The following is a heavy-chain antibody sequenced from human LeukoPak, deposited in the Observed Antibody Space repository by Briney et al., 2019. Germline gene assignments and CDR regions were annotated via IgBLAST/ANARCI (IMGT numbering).Heavy chain of an antibody. D-gene: IGHD3-10*01. V-gene: IGHV3-74*01. CDR1: GFTFSSYG. J-gene: IGHJ5*02. CDR3: ARGITGMYYYDP. CDR2: INFDGSST. Sequence: PGGSLRLSCAASGFTFSSYGMHWVRQAPGKGLVWVSRINFDGSSTNYADSVKGRFTISRDNAKDTLYLQINSLRAEDTAVYYCARGITGMYYYDPWGQGTLVTVSS.